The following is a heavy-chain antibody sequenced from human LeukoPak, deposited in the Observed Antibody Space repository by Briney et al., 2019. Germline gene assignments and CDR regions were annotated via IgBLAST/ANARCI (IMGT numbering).Heavy chain of an antibody. CDR2: TIPIFGTA. CDR3: ARVHGDYPYYYYMDV. D-gene: IGHD4-17*01. J-gene: IGHJ6*03. CDR1: GGTFSSYA. Sequence: SVKVSCKASGGTFSSYAISWVRQAPGQGLEWMGRTIPIFGTANYAQKFQGRVTITTDESTSTAYVELSSLRSEDTAVYYCARVHGDYPYYYYMDVWGKGTTVTVSS. V-gene: IGHV1-69*05.